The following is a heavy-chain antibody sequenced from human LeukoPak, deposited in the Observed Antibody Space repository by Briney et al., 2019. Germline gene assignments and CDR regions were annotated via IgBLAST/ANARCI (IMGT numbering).Heavy chain of an antibody. CDR1: GGSISSYY. CDR3: ARDDGSGSPGYYYYGMDV. Sequence: SETLSLTCTVSGGSISSYYWSWIRQPPGKGLEWIGYIYYSGSTNYNPSLKSRVTISVDTSKNQFSLKLSSVTAADTAVYYCARDDGSGSPGYYYYGMDVWGQGTTVTVSS. V-gene: IGHV4-59*01. CDR2: IYYSGST. J-gene: IGHJ6*02. D-gene: IGHD3-10*01.